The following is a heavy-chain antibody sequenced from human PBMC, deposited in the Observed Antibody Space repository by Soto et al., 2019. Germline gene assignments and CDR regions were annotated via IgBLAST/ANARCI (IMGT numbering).Heavy chain of an antibody. J-gene: IGHJ3*02. CDR3: ARWNSCCYYYRPDAFYI. CDR1: GYSFTSYW. D-gene: IGHD3-22*01. CDR2: IYPGDSDT. V-gene: IGHV5-51*01. Sequence: GESLKISCKGSGYSFTSYWIGWVRQMPGKGLEWMGIIYPGDSDTRYSPSFQGQVTISADKSISTAYLQWSSLKASDTAMYYCARWNSCCYYYRPDAFYIWGQGTLVPVS.